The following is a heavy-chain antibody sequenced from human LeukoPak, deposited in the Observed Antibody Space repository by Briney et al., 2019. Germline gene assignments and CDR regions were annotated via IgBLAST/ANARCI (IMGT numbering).Heavy chain of an antibody. D-gene: IGHD7-27*01. J-gene: IGHJ4*02. CDR3: GRGHWGLDY. Sequence: PGGSLKLFCAVSGFSVSDHCMTWIRQAPGKGLEWVSYVCNGGNIMYNEDSVKGRFTISRDTAKNSLYLQMNSLTAEDTAMYFCGRGHWGLDYWGQGTLVTVSA. V-gene: IGHV3-11*01. CDR2: VCNGGNIM. CDR1: GFSVSDHC.